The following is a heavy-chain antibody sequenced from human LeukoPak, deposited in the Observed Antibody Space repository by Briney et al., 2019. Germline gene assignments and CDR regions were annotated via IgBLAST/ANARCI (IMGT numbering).Heavy chain of an antibody. CDR3: ARLGHDYGDYVSY. CDR2: IYYSGST. Sequence: SETLSLTCTVSGGSLSSYYWSWIRQPPGKGLEWIGYIYYSGSTNYNPSLKSRVTISVDTSKNQFSLKLSSVTAADTAVYYCARLGHDYGDYVSYWGQGTLVTVSS. D-gene: IGHD4-17*01. V-gene: IGHV4-59*08. J-gene: IGHJ4*02. CDR1: GGSLSSYY.